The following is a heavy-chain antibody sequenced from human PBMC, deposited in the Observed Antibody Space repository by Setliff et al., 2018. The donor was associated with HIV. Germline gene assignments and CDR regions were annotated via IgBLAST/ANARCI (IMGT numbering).Heavy chain of an antibody. CDR2: IYYSGTT. V-gene: IGHV4-39*07. CDR3: ARDGGDPRYSGTHNY. Sequence: PSETLSLTCTVSGGSISSSRYYWGWIRQPPGMGLEWIGSIYYSGTTYYDPSLKCRVTISVDTSKNQFSLKLTSVTAADTAMYFCARDGGDPRYSGTHNYWGQGALVTVSS. J-gene: IGHJ4*02. CDR1: GGSISSSRYY. D-gene: IGHD1-26*01.